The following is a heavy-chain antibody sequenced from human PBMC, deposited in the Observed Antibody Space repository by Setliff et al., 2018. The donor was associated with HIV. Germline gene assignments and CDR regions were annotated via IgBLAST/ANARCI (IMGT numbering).Heavy chain of an antibody. Sequence: SETLSLTCTVSGGSISSSSYYWGWIRQPPGKGLEWIGSMYYSGSTYYNPSLKSRVTISVAAGDTAVYYCARSIVPVASGYYYFEYWGQGTLVTVSS. CDR1: GGSISSSSYY. CDR3: EY. D-gene: IGHD3-3*01. V-gene: IGHV4-39*01. J-gene: IGHJ4*02. CDR2: MYYSGST.